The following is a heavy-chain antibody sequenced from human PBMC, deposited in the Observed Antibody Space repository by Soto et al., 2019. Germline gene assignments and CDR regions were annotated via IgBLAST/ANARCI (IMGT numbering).Heavy chain of an antibody. CDR3: AIDPRRGSYTSCYDCYYYYYMDI. D-gene: IGHD2-2*01. CDR2: ISSSGSNI. CDR1: GVTFNNDG. V-gene: IGHV3-48*01. Sequence: EVQLVESVGGLVQPGGSLRLSCAASGVTFNNDGMYWVRQAQGKWLEWVSYISSSGSNIYYADSVKGRFTISRDNAGHSLDLQMDSLRAEDAAIYYCAIDPRRGSYTSCYDCYYYYYMDIWGKGTPVTGSS. J-gene: IGHJ6*03.